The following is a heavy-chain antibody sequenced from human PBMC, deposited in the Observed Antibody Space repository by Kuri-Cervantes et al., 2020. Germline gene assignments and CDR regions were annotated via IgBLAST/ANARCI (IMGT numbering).Heavy chain of an antibody. CDR2: VYMTGDI. CDR1: GGSIGNYY. CDR3: ARGSDARRKRYYYYYMDV. J-gene: IGHJ6*03. Sequence: SETLSLTCTISGGSIGNYYWSWIRQSAGKGLEWIGRVYMTGDINYDPSLKSRVTISLDKSKKQFSLKLTSMTAADTAVYYCARGSDARRKRYYYYYMDVWGKGTTVTVSS. V-gene: IGHV4-4*07. D-gene: IGHD1-14*01.